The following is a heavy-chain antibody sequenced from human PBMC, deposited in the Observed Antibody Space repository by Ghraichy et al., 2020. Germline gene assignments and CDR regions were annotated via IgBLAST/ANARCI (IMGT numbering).Heavy chain of an antibody. CDR3: ARSPSLVRGGAFDY. CDR2: IYLGDSDT. J-gene: IGHJ4*02. CDR1: GYSFANYW. V-gene: IGHV5-51*01. Sequence: GGSLNISCKAAGYSFANYWIGWVRQMPGKGLEWMGIIYLGDSDTRYSPSFQGQVTISADKSITTAYLQWSSLKASATAMYYCARSPSLVRGGAFDYWGQGTMVTVSS. D-gene: IGHD1-26*01.